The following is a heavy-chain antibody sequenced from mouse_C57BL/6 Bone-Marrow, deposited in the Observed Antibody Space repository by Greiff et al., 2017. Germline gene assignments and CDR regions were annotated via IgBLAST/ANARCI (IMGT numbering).Heavy chain of an antibody. V-gene: IGHV1-74*01. CDR3: AYGSSSYYFDY. CDR1: GYTFTSYW. Sequence: QVQLKQPGAELVKPGASVKVSCKASGYTFTSYWMHWVKQRPGQGLEWIGRIHPSDSDTNYNQKFKGKATLTVDKSSSTAYMQLSSLTSEDSAVYYCAYGSSSYYFDYWGQGTTLTVSS. CDR2: IHPSDSDT. J-gene: IGHJ2*01. D-gene: IGHD1-1*01.